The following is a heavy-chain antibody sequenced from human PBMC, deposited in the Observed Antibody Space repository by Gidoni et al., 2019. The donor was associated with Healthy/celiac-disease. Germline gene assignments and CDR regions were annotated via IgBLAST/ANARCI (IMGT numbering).Heavy chain of an antibody. CDR1: GFTFSSYS. D-gene: IGHD3-22*01. CDR3: ARSGYYYDSSVDY. CDR2: ISSSSSTI. V-gene: IGHV3-48*01. J-gene: IGHJ4*02. Sequence: EVQLVESGGGLVQPGGSLRLPCAAFGFTFSSYSMNWVRQAPGKGLEWVSYISSSSSTIYYADSVKGRFTISRDNAKNSLYLQMNSLRAEDTAVYYCARSGYYYDSSVDYWGQGTLVTVSS.